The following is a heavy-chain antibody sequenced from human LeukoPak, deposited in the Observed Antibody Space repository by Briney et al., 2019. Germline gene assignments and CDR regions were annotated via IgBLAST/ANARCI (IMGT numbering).Heavy chain of an antibody. CDR1: GFTFDKAW. D-gene: IGHD3-22*01. J-gene: IGHJ4*02. V-gene: IGHV3-15*01. Sequence: GGSLRLSCAASGFTFDKAWMTWVRQAPGKGLEWVGRIKSKIHGGTIDYAAPVKGRFTISRDDSKNTLYLQMNSLKTEDTAVYYCTTEETVVVITEEGYWGQGTLVTVSS. CDR3: TTEETVVVITEEGY. CDR2: IKSKIHGGTI.